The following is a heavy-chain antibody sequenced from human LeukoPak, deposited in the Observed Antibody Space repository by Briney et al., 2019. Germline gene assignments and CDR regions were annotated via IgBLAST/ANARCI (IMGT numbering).Heavy chain of an antibody. V-gene: IGHV3-7*01. Sequence: GGSLRLSCAASEFTFSSYWMSWVRQAPGKGLEWVANIKQDGSEKYYVDSVKGRFTISRDNAKNSLYLQMNSLRAEDTAVHYCAREVATGTGAYNYWGQGTLVTVSS. CDR2: IKQDGSEK. CDR1: EFTFSSYW. J-gene: IGHJ4*02. CDR3: AREVATGTGAYNY. D-gene: IGHD6-13*01.